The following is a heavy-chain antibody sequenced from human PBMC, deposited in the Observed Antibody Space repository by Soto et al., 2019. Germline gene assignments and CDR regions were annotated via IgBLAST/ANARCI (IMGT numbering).Heavy chain of an antibody. V-gene: IGHV1-69*13. CDR3: ARGGEYDFWSGYYPYAYYYYGMDV. CDR2: IIPIFGTA. J-gene: IGHJ6*02. D-gene: IGHD3-3*01. CDR1: GGTFSSYA. Sequence: GASVTVSCKASGGTFSSYASSWVRQAPGQGLEWMGGIIPIFGTANYAQKFQGRVTITADESTSTAYMELNSLRAEDTAVYYCARGGEYDFWSGYYPYAYYYYGMDVWGQGTTVTVSS.